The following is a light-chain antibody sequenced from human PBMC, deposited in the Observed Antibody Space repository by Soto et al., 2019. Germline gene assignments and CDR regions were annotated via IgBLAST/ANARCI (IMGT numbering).Light chain of an antibody. V-gene: IGKV3-15*01. Sequence: EIVMTQSPATLSVSPGERATLSCRASQSVSSNLAWYHQKPGQAPRLLIYGASTRATGIPARFSGSGSGTEFNLTISSLQSEDFAVYYCQQYNNWPPWTFGQGTKVE. J-gene: IGKJ1*01. CDR3: QQYNNWPPWT. CDR1: QSVSSN. CDR2: GAS.